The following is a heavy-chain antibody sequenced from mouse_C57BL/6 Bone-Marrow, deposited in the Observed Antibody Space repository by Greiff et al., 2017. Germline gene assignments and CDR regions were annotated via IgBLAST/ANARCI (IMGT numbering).Heavy chain of an antibody. D-gene: IGHD1-1*01. CDR1: GYAFTNYL. J-gene: IGHJ2*01. CDR3: ARDYYGSSFDY. V-gene: IGHV1-54*01. Sequence: VQVVESGAELVRPGTSVKVSCKASGYAFTNYLIEWVKQRPGQGLEWIGVINPGSGGTNYNEKFKGKATLTADKSSSTAYMQLSSLTSEDSAVYFCARDYYGSSFDYWGQGTTLTVSS. CDR2: INPGSGGT.